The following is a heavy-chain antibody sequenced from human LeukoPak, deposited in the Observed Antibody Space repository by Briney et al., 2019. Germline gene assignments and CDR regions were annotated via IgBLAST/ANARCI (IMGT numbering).Heavy chain of an antibody. CDR3: ARLIYGGNPNDAFDI. D-gene: IGHD4-23*01. J-gene: IGHJ3*02. CDR1: RYSISSGYY. V-gene: IGHV4-38-2*02. Sequence: SETLSLTCTVSRYSISSGYYWGWIRQPPGKGLEWIGSIYHSGSTYYNPSLKSRVTISVDTSKNQFSLKLSSVTAADTAVYYCARLIYGGNPNDAFDIWGQGTMVTVST. CDR2: IYHSGST.